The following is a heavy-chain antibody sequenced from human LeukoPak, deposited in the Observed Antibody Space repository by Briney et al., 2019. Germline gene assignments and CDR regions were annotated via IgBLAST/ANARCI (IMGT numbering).Heavy chain of an antibody. J-gene: IGHJ4*02. CDR1: GGSISSYY. CDR2: IYYSGST. Sequence: KASETLSLTCTVSGGSISSYYWSWIRQPPGKGLEWIGYIYYSGSTNYNPSLKSRVTISVDTSKNQFSLKLSSVTAADTAVYYCARSVIVTTEVRPVGLWGTHNSQSTGYYFDYWGQGTLVTVSS. CDR3: ARSVIVTTEVRPVGLWGTHNSQSTGYYFDY. D-gene: IGHD4-17*01. V-gene: IGHV4-59*01.